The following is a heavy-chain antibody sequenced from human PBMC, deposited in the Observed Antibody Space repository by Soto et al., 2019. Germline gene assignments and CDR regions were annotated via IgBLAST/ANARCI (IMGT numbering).Heavy chain of an antibody. CDR1: GGSISSGDYY. CDR3: ARWWSGSRQGFDP. Sequence: QVQLQESGPGLVKPSQTLSLTCTVSGGSISSGDYYWSWIRQHPGKGLEWIGYIYYSGSTYSNPSRKSRVTISVDTSKNQFSLKLSSVTAADTAVYYCARWWSGSRQGFDPWGQGTLVTVSS. D-gene: IGHD3-3*01. CDR2: IYYSGST. J-gene: IGHJ5*02. V-gene: IGHV4-31*03.